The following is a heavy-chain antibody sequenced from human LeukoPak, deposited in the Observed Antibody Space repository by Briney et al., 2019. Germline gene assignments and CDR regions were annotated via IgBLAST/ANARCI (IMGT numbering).Heavy chain of an antibody. CDR1: GFSFSTYW. D-gene: IGHD1-14*01. J-gene: IGHJ3*02. CDR2: IKQEGSEK. Sequence: GGALRLSCAASGFSFSTYWMSWVRQAPGKGREWVANIKQEGSEKYYVDSVKGRFTISRDNAKNSLYLQMNSLRAEDTAVYYCARSSVSAFDIWGQGTMVTVSS. CDR3: ARSSVSAFDI. V-gene: IGHV3-7*04.